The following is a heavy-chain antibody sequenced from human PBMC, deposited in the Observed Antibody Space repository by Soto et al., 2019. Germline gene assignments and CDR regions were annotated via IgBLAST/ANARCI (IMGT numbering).Heavy chain of an antibody. J-gene: IGHJ5*02. D-gene: IGHD2-21*01. CDR1: GFTFSDYW. CDR3: PRDLNHDCGP. V-gene: IGHV3-7*04. Sequence: EVPLVESGGGLVQPGGSLRLSCAASGFTFSDYWMTWVRQAPGKGLEGVANMNPDGSEKYYVDSVKGRFTISRDNAQNSLYLQMNSLRGDDTAVYYCPRDLNHDCGPWGQGTHVIVSS. CDR2: MNPDGSEK.